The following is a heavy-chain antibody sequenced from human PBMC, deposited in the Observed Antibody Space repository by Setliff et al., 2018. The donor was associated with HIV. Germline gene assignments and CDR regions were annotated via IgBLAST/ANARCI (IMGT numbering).Heavy chain of an antibody. CDR3: ATDSNFGGIVTPWDY. J-gene: IGHJ4*02. Sequence: ASVKVSCKASGGRISNFAISWVRQAPGQGLEWMGGIIPIFDLEDGETIYAQKFQGRVTMTEDTSTDTAYMELSSLRSEDTAVYYCATDSNFGGIVTPWDYWGQGTLVTVSS. CDR1: GGRISNFA. V-gene: IGHV1-24*01. CDR2: FDLEDGET. D-gene: IGHD1-26*01.